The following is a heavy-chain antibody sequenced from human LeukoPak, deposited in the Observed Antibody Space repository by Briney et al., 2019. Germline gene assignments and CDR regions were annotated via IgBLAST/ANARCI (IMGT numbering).Heavy chain of an antibody. CDR3: ARAPEIYYYDSSGYYYNYYYYYYMDV. J-gene: IGHJ6*03. Sequence: GGSLRLSCAASGFTFSNAWMSWVRQAPGKGLEYVSAISSNGGSTYYANSVKGRFTISRDNSKNTLYLQMGSLRAEDMAVYYCARAPEIYYYDSSGYYYNYYYYYYMDVWGKGTTVTVSS. V-gene: IGHV3-64*01. CDR2: ISSNGGST. CDR1: GFTFSNAW. D-gene: IGHD3-22*01.